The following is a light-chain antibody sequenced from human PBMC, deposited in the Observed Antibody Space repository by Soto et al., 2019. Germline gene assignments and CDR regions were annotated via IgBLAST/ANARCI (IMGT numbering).Light chain of an antibody. V-gene: IGKV1-5*01. Sequence: DIPMTQSPSSLSASVGDRVTITCRASQSISSGLAWFQQKPGKAPKLLIFDASTLESGVPSRFSGSGSGTEFTLTISSLQPDDFATYYCQQYNSYSSFGQGTKLEIK. CDR1: QSISSG. CDR3: QQYNSYSS. J-gene: IGKJ2*01. CDR2: DAS.